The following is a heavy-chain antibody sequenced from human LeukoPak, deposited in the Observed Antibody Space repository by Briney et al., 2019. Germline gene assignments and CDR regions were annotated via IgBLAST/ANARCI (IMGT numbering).Heavy chain of an antibody. CDR3: ARESEWLILAY. V-gene: IGHV3-48*01. D-gene: IGHD5-12*01. Sequence: PGGSLRLSCAASGFTFSSYGMSWVRQAPGKGLEWVSYISSSSSTIYYADSVKGRFTISRDNAKNSLYLEMNSLRAEDTAVYYCARESEWLILAYWGQGTLVTVSS. CDR2: ISSSSSTI. J-gene: IGHJ4*02. CDR1: GFTFSSYG.